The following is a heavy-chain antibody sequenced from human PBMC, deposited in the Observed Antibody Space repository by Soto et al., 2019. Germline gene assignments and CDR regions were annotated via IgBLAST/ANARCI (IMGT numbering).Heavy chain of an antibody. D-gene: IGHD3-3*01. Sequence: DSVKVSCKASGYTFTSYYMHWVRQAPGQGLEWMAIINPSGGSTSYAQKFQGRVTMTRDTSTSTVYMELSSLRSEDTAVYYCARDRTYYDFWSGHMDVWGQGTTVTVS. CDR3: ARDRTYYDFWSGHMDV. J-gene: IGHJ6*02. V-gene: IGHV1-46*01. CDR2: INPSGGST. CDR1: GYTFTSYY.